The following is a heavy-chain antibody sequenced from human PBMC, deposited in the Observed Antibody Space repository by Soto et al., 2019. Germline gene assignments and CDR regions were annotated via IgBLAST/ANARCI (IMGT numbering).Heavy chain of an antibody. CDR2: ISWNSGSI. CDR1: GFTLSNFA. V-gene: IGHV3-9*01. CDR3: AKDTGDRDYYFMDV. Sequence: GGSLRLSCAASGFTLSNFAIHWVRQAPGKGLEWVSGISWNSGSIGYADSVKGRFTISRDNAKNSLYLQMNSLRAEDTALYYCAKDTGDRDYYFMDVWGKGTTVTVSS. D-gene: IGHD3-10*01. J-gene: IGHJ6*03.